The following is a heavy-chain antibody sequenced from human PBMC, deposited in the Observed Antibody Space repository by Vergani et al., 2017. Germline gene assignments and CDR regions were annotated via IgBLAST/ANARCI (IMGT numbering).Heavy chain of an antibody. V-gene: IGHV3-33*01. CDR3: ARVTAAYGFDY. Sequence: QVQLVESGGGVVQPGRSLRLSCAASGFTFSRYSMHWVRQAPGKGLEWVAVIWYDGSNKYYADSVKGRFTISRDNSKNTVYLQMNSLRGEDTAVYSCARVTAAYGFDYWGQGTLVTVSS. J-gene: IGHJ4*02. CDR1: GFTFSRYS. D-gene: IGHD2-21*01. CDR2: IWYDGSNK.